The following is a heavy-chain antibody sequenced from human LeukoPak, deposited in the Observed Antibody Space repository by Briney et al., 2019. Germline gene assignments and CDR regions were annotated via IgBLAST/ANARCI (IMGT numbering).Heavy chain of an antibody. Sequence: ASVKVSCKASDYTFTSYGISWVRQAPGQGLEWMGWISAYNGNTNYAQKLQGRVTMTTDTSTNTAYMELRSLRSDDTAVYYCARGLQENLAWLKAFSAFDIWGQGTMVTVSS. J-gene: IGHJ3*02. CDR2: ISAYNGNT. V-gene: IGHV1-18*01. CDR1: DYTFTSYG. CDR3: ARGLQENLAWLKAFSAFDI. D-gene: IGHD5-24*01.